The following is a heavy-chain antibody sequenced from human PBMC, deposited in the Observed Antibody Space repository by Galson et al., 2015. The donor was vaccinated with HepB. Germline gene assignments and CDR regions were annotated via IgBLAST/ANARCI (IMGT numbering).Heavy chain of an antibody. D-gene: IGHD2-15*01. Sequence: SVKVSCKASGYTFTSYAMHWVRQAPGQRLEWMGWINAGNGNTKYSQKFQGRVTITRDTSASTAYMELSSLRSEDTAVYYCARDRGSRTMNWFDPWGQGTLVTVSS. J-gene: IGHJ5*02. CDR3: ARDRGSRTMNWFDP. CDR2: INAGNGNT. V-gene: IGHV1-3*01. CDR1: GYTFTSYA.